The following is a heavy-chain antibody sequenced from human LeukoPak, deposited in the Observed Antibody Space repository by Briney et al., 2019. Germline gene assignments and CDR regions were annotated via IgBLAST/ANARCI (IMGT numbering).Heavy chain of an antibody. CDR2: ISAYSGNT. Sequence: GASVKVSCKASGYTFTSYDINWVRQATGQGLEWMGWISAYSGNTNYAQKLQGRVTMTTDTSRSTAYMELRSLRSDDTAVYYCAKIIQTAAGRYYYYGMDVWGQGTTVTVSS. V-gene: IGHV1-18*01. CDR3: AKIIQTAAGRYYYYGMDV. D-gene: IGHD6-13*01. CDR1: GYTFTSYD. J-gene: IGHJ6*02.